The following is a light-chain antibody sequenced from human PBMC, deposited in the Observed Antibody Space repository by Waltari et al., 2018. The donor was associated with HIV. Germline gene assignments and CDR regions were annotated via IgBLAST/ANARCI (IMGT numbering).Light chain of an antibody. CDR2: DAS. CDR1: QGISHA. J-gene: IGKJ4*02. Sequence: AIQLTQSPSSLSASVGDRVTLTCRSSQGISHALAWYQQKPGKPPKVLIFDASNLEGGVSSRFSGSGSGTDFTLTINSLQPEDFATYFCQQFNSYPNTFGGGTKVEIK. V-gene: IGKV1-13*02. CDR3: QQFNSYPNT.